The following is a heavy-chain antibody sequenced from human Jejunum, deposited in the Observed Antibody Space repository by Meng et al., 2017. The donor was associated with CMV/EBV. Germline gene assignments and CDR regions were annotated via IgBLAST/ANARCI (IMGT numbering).Heavy chain of an antibody. D-gene: IGHD3-22*01. J-gene: IGHJ4*02. CDR1: TNVN. Sequence: TNVNLHWVRKAPGQDLEWMGWINPDNGATNYAQRFQGRVTMTRDTSSDTAYMQLSRLTSGDTAVYYCVRVCDFYDRNGYYYARSLEKWGQGTLVTVSS. V-gene: IGHV1-2*02. CDR3: VRVCDFYDRNGYYYARSLEK. CDR2: INPDNGAT.